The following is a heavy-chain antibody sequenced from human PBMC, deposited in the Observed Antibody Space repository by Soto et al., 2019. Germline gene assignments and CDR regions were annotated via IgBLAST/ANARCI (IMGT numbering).Heavy chain of an antibody. V-gene: IGHV1-18*01. J-gene: IGHJ4*02. CDR2: IGPYNGNT. CDR3: ARDSDLSNYAGDF. Sequence: QVQLVQSGAEVRKPGASVKVSCKTSGYTFINYAFNWVRQAPGQGLEWMGWIGPYNGNTNYAQKFQGRVTMTTDTSTATAYMELRSLRSGDTAVYYCARDSDLSNYAGDFWGQGTLVTVSS. CDR1: GYTFINYA. D-gene: IGHD4-4*01.